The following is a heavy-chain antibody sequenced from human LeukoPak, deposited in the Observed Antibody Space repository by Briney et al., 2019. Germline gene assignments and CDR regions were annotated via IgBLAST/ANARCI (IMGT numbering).Heavy chain of an antibody. J-gene: IGHJ6*04. Sequence: SGTLSLTCTVSGGSISSYYWSWIRQPPGKGLEWIGYIYYSGSTNYNPSLKSRVTISVDTSKNQFSLKLSSVTAADTAVYYCARAAIQPYYYYGMDVWGKGTTVTVSS. CDR1: GGSISSYY. V-gene: IGHV4-59*01. D-gene: IGHD2-2*02. CDR2: IYYSGST. CDR3: ARAAIQPYYYYGMDV.